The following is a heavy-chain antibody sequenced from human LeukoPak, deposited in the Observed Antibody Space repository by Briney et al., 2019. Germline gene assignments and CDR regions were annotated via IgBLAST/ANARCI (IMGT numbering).Heavy chain of an antibody. Sequence: ASVKVSCKASGGTFSSYATSWVRQAPGQGLEWMGGIIPIFGTANYAQKFQGRVTITADESTSTAYMELSSLRSEDTALYYCVKDKHRDGYTYGVYYSWGQGTLITVSS. CDR3: VKDKHRDGYTYGVYYS. J-gene: IGHJ4*02. CDR1: GGTFSSYA. D-gene: IGHD5-18*01. V-gene: IGHV1-69*13. CDR2: IIPIFGTA.